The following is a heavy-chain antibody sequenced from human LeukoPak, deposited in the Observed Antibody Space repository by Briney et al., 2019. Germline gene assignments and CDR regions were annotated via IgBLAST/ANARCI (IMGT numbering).Heavy chain of an antibody. D-gene: IGHD7-27*01. CDR1: GFTFSSYW. J-gene: IGHJ4*02. V-gene: IGHV3-74*01. Sequence: PGGSLRLSCAASGFTFSSYWMHWVRQVPGKGLVWVSYIYGDGSSTNYADSVKGRFTISRDNAKNTLYLQMNSLRAEDTAIYYCTGLLDFWGQGTLVTVSS. CDR2: IYGDGSST. CDR3: TGLLDF.